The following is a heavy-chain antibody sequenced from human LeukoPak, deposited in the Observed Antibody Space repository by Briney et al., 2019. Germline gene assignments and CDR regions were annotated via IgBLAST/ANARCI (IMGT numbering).Heavy chain of an antibody. V-gene: IGHV1-2*02. J-gene: IGHJ4*02. CDR2: INPNSGGT. CDR3: ARDLVVVVPAARYDY. D-gene: IGHD2-2*01. Sequence: RGASVKVSCKASGYTFTGYYMHWVRQAPGQGLEWMGWINPNSGGTNYAQKFQGRVTMTRDTSISTAYMELSRLRSDDTAVYYCARDLVVVVPAARYDYWGQGTLVTVSS. CDR1: GYTFTGYY.